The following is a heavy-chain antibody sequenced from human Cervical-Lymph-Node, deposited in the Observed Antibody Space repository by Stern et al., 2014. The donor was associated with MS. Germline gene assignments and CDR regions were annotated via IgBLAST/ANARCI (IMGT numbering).Heavy chain of an antibody. V-gene: IGHV3-7*03. Sequence: EVQLVESGGDMVQPGGSLRLSCAASGFTFRHYWMSWVRQAPGKGLEWVANIIQDGSENHYVESVKGRFTISRDNAKNSVFLQMNSLRAEDTATYYCARNWDDILHYLDYWGQGTLVTVSS. CDR3: ARNWDDILHYLDY. CDR2: IIQDGSEN. D-gene: IGHD1-1*01. J-gene: IGHJ4*02. CDR1: GFTFRHYW.